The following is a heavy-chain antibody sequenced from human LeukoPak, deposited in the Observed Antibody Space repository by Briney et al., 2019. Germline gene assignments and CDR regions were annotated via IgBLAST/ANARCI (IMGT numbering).Heavy chain of an antibody. CDR3: ARSGSSGWYDAFDI. CDR2: MNPNSGNT. Sequence: VSVKVSCKAFGYTFTGYYMHWVRQAPGQGLEWMGWMNPNSGNTGYAQKFQGRVTMTRNNSISTAYMELSSLRSEDTAVYYCARSGSSGWYDAFDIWGQGTMVTVSS. V-gene: IGHV1-8*02. J-gene: IGHJ3*02. CDR1: GYTFTGYY. D-gene: IGHD6-19*01.